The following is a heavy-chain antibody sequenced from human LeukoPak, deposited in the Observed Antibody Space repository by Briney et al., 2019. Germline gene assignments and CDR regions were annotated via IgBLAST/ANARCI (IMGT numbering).Heavy chain of an antibody. J-gene: IGHJ4*02. CDR3: ARAGGSGYDDY. Sequence: GGSLRLSCAASGFTFSSYWMSWGRQAPGKGLEWVANIKQDGSEKYYVDSVKGRFTISRDNAKNSLYLQMNSLRAEDTAVYYCARAGGSGYDDYWGQGTLVTVSS. D-gene: IGHD5-12*01. V-gene: IGHV3-7*01. CDR2: IKQDGSEK. CDR1: GFTFSSYW.